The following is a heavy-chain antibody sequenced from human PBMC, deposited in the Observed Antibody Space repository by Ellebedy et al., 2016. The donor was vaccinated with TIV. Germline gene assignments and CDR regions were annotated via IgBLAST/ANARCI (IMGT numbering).Heavy chain of an antibody. CDR3: ARDADSGWYQVFDY. V-gene: IGHV3-7*04. D-gene: IGHD6-19*01. CDR1: GFTFSSYW. Sequence: GESLKISCAASGFTFSSYWMHWVRQAPGKGLEWVANIKQDGSEKYYVDSVKGRFTISRDNAKNSLYLQMNSLRAEDTAVYYCARDADSGWYQVFDYWGQGTLVTVSS. CDR2: IKQDGSEK. J-gene: IGHJ4*02.